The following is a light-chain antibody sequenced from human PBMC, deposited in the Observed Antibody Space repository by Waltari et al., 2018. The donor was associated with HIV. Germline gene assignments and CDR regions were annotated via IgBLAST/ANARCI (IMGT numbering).Light chain of an antibody. CDR1: QSIDSW. J-gene: IGKJ2*01. V-gene: IGKV1-5*03. Sequence: DIQMTQSPSTLSASVGDTVSITCRASQSIDSWLAWYQQKPGKAPKLLIYKASNLESGVPPSCSGSGSGTEFTLTITSLLPDDFATYYCQQYKSYSPSSFGQGTRLEIK. CDR2: KAS. CDR3: QQYKSYSPSS.